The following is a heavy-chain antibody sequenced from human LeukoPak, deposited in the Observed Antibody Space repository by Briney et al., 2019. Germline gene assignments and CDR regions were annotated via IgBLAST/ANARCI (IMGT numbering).Heavy chain of an antibody. Sequence: PGGSLRLSCAASGFTFSSYEMNWVRQAPGKGLEWVSYISGSGSYIYYADSVKGRFTISRDNAKNLLYLQMNSLRAEDTAVYYCARDVSAGEYSSLGDAFDIWGQGTMVTVSS. D-gene: IGHD6-6*01. V-gene: IGHV3-21*05. J-gene: IGHJ3*02. CDR3: ARDVSAGEYSSLGDAFDI. CDR2: ISGSGSYI. CDR1: GFTFSSYE.